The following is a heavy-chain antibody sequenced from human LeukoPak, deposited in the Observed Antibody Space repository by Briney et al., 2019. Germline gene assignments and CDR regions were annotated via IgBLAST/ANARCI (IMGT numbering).Heavy chain of an antibody. J-gene: IGHJ4*02. CDR1: GFTFSNSW. D-gene: IGHD2-15*01. CDR3: AREDGYCSGGNCYSYFDL. CDR2: IKKTGIET. V-gene: IGHV3-7*01. Sequence: GGSLRLSCEASGFTFSNSWMSWVRQAPGKGLEWVAYIKKTGIETYYVDSVKGRFTIIRDNIGNSLFLQMNSLRAEDTAVYYCAREDGYCSGGNCYSYFDLWGRGTLVTVSS.